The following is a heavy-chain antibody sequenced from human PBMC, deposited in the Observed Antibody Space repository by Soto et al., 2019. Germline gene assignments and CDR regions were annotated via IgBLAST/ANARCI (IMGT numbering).Heavy chain of an antibody. CDR2: IYYSGST. D-gene: IGHD3-9*01. V-gene: IGHV4-30-4*01. J-gene: IGHJ5*02. CDR3: ARVNYDILTGYYWFDP. Sequence: PSETLSLTCTFSCGSISSGDYYWSWIRQPPGKGLEWIGYIYYSGSTYYNPSLKSRVTISVDTSKNQFSLKLSSVTAADTAVYYCARVNYDILTGYYWFDPWGQGTLVTVSS. CDR1: CGSISSGDYY.